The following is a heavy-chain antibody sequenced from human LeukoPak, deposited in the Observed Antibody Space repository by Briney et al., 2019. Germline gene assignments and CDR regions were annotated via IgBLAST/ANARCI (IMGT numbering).Heavy chain of an antibody. CDR3: ARLVTGMRIAVAARRYFDF. Sequence: SETCPHLRCLWWVLQWLLLELDPPAPWKGLEWIGEINHSGSTNYNPSLKSRVTISVDTSKKQFSLELSSVTAADTAVYYCARLVTGMRIAVAARRYFDFWGQGTLVTVSP. J-gene: IGHJ4*02. V-gene: IGHV4-34*01. D-gene: IGHD6-19*01. CDR2: INHSGST. CDR1: WVLQWLL.